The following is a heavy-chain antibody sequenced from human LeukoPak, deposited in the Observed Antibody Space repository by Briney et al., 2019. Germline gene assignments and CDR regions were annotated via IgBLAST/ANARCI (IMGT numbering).Heavy chain of an antibody. CDR2: ISTDGSST. V-gene: IGHV3-74*01. J-gene: IGHJ4*02. CDR1: EFTFSSYW. D-gene: IGHD5-12*01. CDR3: VRDVKWPCP. Sequence: PGGSLRLSCEDSEFTFSSYWMHWVRQAPGKGLVWFSRISTDGSSTSYADSVKGRFTISRDNAKKTLYLQMNSVRAEDTAVYYLVRDVKWPCPGGQGTMVPLPS.